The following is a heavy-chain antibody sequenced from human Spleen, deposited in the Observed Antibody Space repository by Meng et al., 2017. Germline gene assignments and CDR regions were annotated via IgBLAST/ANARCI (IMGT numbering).Heavy chain of an antibody. CDR3: AKRGTSPSYYFDY. CDR1: GFTFSSYA. Sequence: GESLKISCAASGFTFSSYAMSWVRQAPGKGLGWVSVISGSGGSTYYADSVKGRFTISRDNRKNTLYLQMNSLRVDDTAVYYCAKRGTSPSYYFDYWGQGSLVTVSS. CDR2: ISGSGGST. J-gene: IGHJ4*02. D-gene: IGHD3-10*01. V-gene: IGHV3-23*01.